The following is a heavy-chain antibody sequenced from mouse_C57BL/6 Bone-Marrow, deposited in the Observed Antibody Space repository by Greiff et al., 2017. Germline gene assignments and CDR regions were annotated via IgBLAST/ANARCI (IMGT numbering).Heavy chain of an antibody. V-gene: IGHV1-69*01. Sequence: QVQLQQPGAELVMPGASVKLSCKASGYTFTSYWMHWVKQRPGQGLEWIGEIDPSDSYTNYNQKFKGKSPLTVDKSSSTAYMQLSSLTSEDSAVYYCARSYYGSSYKYFDYWGQGTTLTVSS. CDR2: IDPSDSYT. CDR1: GYTFTSYW. CDR3: ARSYYGSSYKYFDY. D-gene: IGHD1-1*01. J-gene: IGHJ2*01.